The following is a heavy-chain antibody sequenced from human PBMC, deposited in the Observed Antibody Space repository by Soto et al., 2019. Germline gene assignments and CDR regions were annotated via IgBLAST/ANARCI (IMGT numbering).Heavy chain of an antibody. J-gene: IGHJ4*02. CDR2: ISGDGSTT. CDR3: AREYYGLLTGYYNDF. Sequence: QLLESGGGLVQPGGSLGLSCAASGFPFNTYWMHWVRHTPGKGLDWVSRISGDGSTTYYADSVTGRFTVSRDNAKNTLYLHMSGLRAEDTAVYFCAREYYGLLTGYYNDFWGQGTLVSVSS. CDR1: GFPFNTYW. D-gene: IGHD3-9*01. V-gene: IGHV3-74*01.